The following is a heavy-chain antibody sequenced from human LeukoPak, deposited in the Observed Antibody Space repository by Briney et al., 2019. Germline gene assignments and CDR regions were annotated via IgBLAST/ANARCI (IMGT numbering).Heavy chain of an antibody. CDR1: GFTFTSSA. CDR3: AAAPRFGLVVPVTFDY. Sequence: GTSVKVSCKASGFTFTSSAVQWVRQARGQRLEWIGWIVVGSGSTNYAQKFQERVTITRDMSTSTAYMELSSLRSEDTAVYYCAAAPRFGLVVPVTFDYWGQGTLVTVSS. CDR2: IVVGSGST. D-gene: IGHD2-2*01. J-gene: IGHJ4*02. V-gene: IGHV1-58*01.